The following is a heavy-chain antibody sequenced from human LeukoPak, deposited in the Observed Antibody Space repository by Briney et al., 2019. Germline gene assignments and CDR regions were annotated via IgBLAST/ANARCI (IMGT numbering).Heavy chain of an antibody. J-gene: IGHJ3*02. D-gene: IGHD3-16*01. Sequence: PGGSLRLSCAASGFTFSSYAMSWVRQAPGKGLEWVSAISGSGGSTYYADSVKGRFTIPRDNSKNTLYLQMNSLRAEDTAVYYCAIDPRDYDYIWRDAFDIWGQGTMVTVSS. CDR1: GFTFSSYA. V-gene: IGHV3-23*01. CDR2: ISGSGGST. CDR3: AIDPRDYDYIWRDAFDI.